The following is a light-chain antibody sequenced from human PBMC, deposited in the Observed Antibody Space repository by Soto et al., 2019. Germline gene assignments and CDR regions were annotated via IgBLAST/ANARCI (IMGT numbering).Light chain of an antibody. CDR3: NSYTTSNTYV. CDR2: DVS. J-gene: IGLJ1*01. CDR1: SSDVGSYNR. V-gene: IGLV2-18*02. Sequence: ALTQPPSVSGSPGQSVAISCTGTSSDVGSYNRVSWYQQPPGTAPKLMIYDVSNRPSGVPDRFSGSKSGNTASLTISGLQAEDEADYYCNSYTTSNTYVFGTGTKVTDL.